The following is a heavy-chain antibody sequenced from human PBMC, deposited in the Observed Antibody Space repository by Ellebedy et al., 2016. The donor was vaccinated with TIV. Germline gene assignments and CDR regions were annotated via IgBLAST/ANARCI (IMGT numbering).Heavy chain of an antibody. CDR3: ARDTGGIYYYYMDV. V-gene: IGHV4-4*07. J-gene: IGHJ6*03. Sequence: SETLSLXCTVSGGSISSYYWSWIRQPAGKGPEWIGRIYTSGSTNYNPSLKSRVTMSVDTSKNQFSLKLSSVTAADTAVYYCARDTGGIYYYYMDVWGKGTTVTVSS. CDR2: IYTSGST. CDR1: GGSISSYY. D-gene: IGHD7-27*01.